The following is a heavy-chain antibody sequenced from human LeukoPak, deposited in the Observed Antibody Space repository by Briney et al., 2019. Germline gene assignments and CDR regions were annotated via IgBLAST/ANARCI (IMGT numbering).Heavy chain of an antibody. J-gene: IGHJ5*02. V-gene: IGHV4-34*01. CDR1: GGSFSGYY. D-gene: IGHD6-19*01. Sequence: PSETLSLTCAVYGGSFSGYYWSWIRQPPGKGLEWIGDINHSGSTNSNPSLKSRVTISVDTSKNQFSLKLSSVTAADTAVYYCARGLSGYSSFNWFDPWGQGTLVTVSS. CDR2: INHSGST. CDR3: ARGLSGYSSFNWFDP.